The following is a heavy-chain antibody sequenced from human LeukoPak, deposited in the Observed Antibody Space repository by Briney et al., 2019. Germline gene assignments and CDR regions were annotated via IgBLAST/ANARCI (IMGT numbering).Heavy chain of an antibody. CDR3: AREKLYSSSSDY. CDR2: IKEDGSDK. CDR1: GFTFSDYW. Sequence: GGSLRLSCAVSGFTFSDYWMTWVRQAPGRGLEWVANIKEDGSDKQYVDSVQGRFTISRDNAKNSLYLQMNSLRAEDTAVYYCAREKLYSSSSDYWGQGTLVTVSS. V-gene: IGHV3-7*01. J-gene: IGHJ4*02. D-gene: IGHD6-6*01.